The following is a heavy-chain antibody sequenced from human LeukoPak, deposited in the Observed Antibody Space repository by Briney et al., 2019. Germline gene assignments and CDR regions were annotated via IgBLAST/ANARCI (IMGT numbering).Heavy chain of an antibody. Sequence: SQTLSLTCAVSGGSISSGGYSGSWIRQPPGKGLGWIGYIYHSGSTYYNPSLKSRFTISVDRSKNQFSLKLSSVTAADTAMYYCARPDRLRGDAFDIWGQGTMVTVSS. D-gene: IGHD3/OR15-3a*01. J-gene: IGHJ3*02. V-gene: IGHV4-30-2*01. CDR3: ARPDRLRGDAFDI. CDR1: GGSISSGGYS. CDR2: IYHSGST.